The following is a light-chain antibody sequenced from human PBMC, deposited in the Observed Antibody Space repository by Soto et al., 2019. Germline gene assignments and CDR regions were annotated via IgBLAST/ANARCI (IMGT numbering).Light chain of an antibody. J-gene: IGKJ3*01. V-gene: IGKV3-20*01. Sequence: ELVMTQSPGTLSLSPGDRATLSCRASQSVSSNYVAWFHQKPGQAPRLLIYGASSRATGIPDRFSGSGSGTDFTLTISRLEPEDFAVYYCQQYGRSPFTFGPGTKVDIK. CDR1: QSVSSNY. CDR2: GAS. CDR3: QQYGRSPFT.